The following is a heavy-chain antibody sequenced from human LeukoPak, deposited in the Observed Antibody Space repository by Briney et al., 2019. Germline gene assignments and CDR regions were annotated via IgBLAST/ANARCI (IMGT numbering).Heavy chain of an antibody. Sequence: GGSLRLSCAASGFTFSSYAMSWVRQAPGKGLEWVSAISGSGGSTYYADSVKGRFTISRDNSKNTLYLQMNSLRAEDTAVYYCARENYYDSSGYTQFDYWGQGTLVTVSS. CDR1: GFTFSSYA. D-gene: IGHD3-22*01. V-gene: IGHV3-23*01. CDR2: ISGSGGST. CDR3: ARENYYDSSGYTQFDY. J-gene: IGHJ4*02.